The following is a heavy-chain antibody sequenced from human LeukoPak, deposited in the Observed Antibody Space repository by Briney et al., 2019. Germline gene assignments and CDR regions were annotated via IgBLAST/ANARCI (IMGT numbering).Heavy chain of an antibody. Sequence: GGSLRLSCAASGFSFSSYSMNWVRQAPGKGLEWVACISSASNYIYYAVSVKGRFTISRDNTKNSLYLQMNSLRAEDTAVYYCAGVPNYYYYYYMDVWGKGTTVTVSS. J-gene: IGHJ6*03. CDR2: ISSASNYI. V-gene: IGHV3-21*01. CDR3: AGVPNYYYYYYMDV. CDR1: GFSFSSYS.